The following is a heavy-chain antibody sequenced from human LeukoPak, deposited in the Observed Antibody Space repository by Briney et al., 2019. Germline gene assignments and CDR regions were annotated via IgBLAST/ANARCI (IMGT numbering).Heavy chain of an antibody. CDR1: GGSISSYY. D-gene: IGHD4-17*01. Sequence: PSETLSLTCTVSGGSISSYYWSWIRQPPGKGLEWIGYIYYSGSTNYNPSLKSRVTISVDTSKSQFSLKLSSVTAADTAVYYCARVIYGDYGSWGFDPWGQGTLVTVSS. CDR3: ARVIYGDYGSWGFDP. CDR2: IYYSGST. V-gene: IGHV4-59*01. J-gene: IGHJ5*02.